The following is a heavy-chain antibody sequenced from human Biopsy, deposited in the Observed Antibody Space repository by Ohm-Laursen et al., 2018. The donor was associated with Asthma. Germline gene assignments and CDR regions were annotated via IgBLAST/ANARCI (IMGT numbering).Heavy chain of an antibody. J-gene: IGHJ4*02. CDR2: VYYRGRT. D-gene: IGHD2-21*02. Sequence: SRTLSLTCPVSAGSINNFYWSWIRQPPGKGLESIVHVYYRGRTNYNPSLKNRVTNSIDASKNQFSLKLTSATAADTAVYYCARGVDRVTGLLDHFDSWGQVTLVTVSS. V-gene: IGHV4-59*01. CDR3: ARGVDRVTGLLDHFDS. CDR1: AGSINNFY.